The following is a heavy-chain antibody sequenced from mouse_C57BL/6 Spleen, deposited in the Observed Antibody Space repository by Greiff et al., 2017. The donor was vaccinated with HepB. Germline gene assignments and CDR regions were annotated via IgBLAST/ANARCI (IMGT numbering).Heavy chain of an antibody. CDR3: ARKNYLYYFDY. CDR1: GFTFSDYG. Sequence: EVKLVESGGGLVKPGGSLKLSCPASGFTFSDYGMPWVRQAPEKGLEWVAYISSGSSTIYYADTVKGRFTISRDNSKNTLFLQMTSLRSEDTAMYYCARKNYLYYFDYWGQGTTLTVSS. J-gene: IGHJ2*01. CDR2: ISSGSSTI. V-gene: IGHV5-17*01. D-gene: IGHD5-5*01.